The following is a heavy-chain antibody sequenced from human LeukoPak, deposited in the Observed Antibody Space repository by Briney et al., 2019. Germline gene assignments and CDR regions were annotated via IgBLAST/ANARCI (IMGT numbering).Heavy chain of an antibody. V-gene: IGHV7-4-1*02. CDR1: GYPFTSYA. J-gene: IGHJ4*02. Sequence: ASVTVSCKASGYPFTSYAVNWVRQAPRQGLEWMGWINMGTENPTYAQDFTGRFAFSLDTAASTAYLQISSLKAEDTAVYYCVRDSLIKGASTLDHWGQGTLVTVSS. CDR3: VRDSLIKGASTLDH. CDR2: INMGTENP. D-gene: IGHD1-26*01.